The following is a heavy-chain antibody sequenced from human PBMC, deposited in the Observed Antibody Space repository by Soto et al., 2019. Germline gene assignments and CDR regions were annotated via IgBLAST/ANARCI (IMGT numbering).Heavy chain of an antibody. Sequence: SVKVSCKASGFTFTSSAVQWVRQARGQRLEWIGWIVVGSGNTNYAQKFQERVTITRDMSTSTAYMELSSLRSEDTAVYYCAASYDILTGYPGGYYFDYWGQGTLVTV. J-gene: IGHJ4*02. D-gene: IGHD3-9*01. CDR1: GFTFTSSA. V-gene: IGHV1-58*01. CDR3: AASYDILTGYPGGYYFDY. CDR2: IVVGSGNT.